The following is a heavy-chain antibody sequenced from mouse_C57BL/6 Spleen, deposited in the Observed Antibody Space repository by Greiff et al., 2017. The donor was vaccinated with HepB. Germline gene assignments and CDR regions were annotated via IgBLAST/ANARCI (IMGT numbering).Heavy chain of an antibody. CDR1: GYTFTSYW. Sequence: QVQLQQPGAELVKPGASVKLSCKASGYTFTSYWMHWVKQRPGQGLEWIGMIHPNSGSTNYNEKFKSKATLTVDKSSSTAYMQLSRLTSEDSAVYYCASSTGTYFDVWGTGTTVTVSS. V-gene: IGHV1-64*01. CDR3: ASSTGTYFDV. D-gene: IGHD4-1*02. J-gene: IGHJ1*03. CDR2: IHPNSGST.